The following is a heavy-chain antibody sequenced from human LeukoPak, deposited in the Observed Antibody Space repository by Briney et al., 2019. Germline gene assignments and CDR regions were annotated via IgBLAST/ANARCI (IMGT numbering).Heavy chain of an antibody. CDR3: ASLSGPLINNDVSDM. J-gene: IGHJ3*02. Sequence: PGGSLRLSCAASGFIFSDFYMDWVRQAPGKGLEWVGRSRNKANSYTTVYAASVKGRFTISRDDSKKSLYLQMNSLKTEDTALYYCASLSGPLINNDVSDMWGQGTMVTVSS. V-gene: IGHV3-72*01. CDR1: GFIFSDFY. D-gene: IGHD3-10*01. CDR2: SRNKANSYTT.